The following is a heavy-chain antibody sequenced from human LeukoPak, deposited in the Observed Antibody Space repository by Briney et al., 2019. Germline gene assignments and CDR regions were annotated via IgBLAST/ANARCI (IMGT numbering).Heavy chain of an antibody. CDR3: ARDSGSYRGENWFDP. V-gene: IGHV3-74*01. CDR1: GFTFSSYW. CDR2: INSDGSST. Sequence: PGGSLRLSCAASGFTFSSYWMHWVRQAPGKGLVWVSRINSDGSSTSYAGSVKGRFTISRDNAKNTLYLQMNSLRAEDTAVYYCARDSGSYRGENWFDPWGQGTLVTVSS. D-gene: IGHD1-26*01. J-gene: IGHJ5*02.